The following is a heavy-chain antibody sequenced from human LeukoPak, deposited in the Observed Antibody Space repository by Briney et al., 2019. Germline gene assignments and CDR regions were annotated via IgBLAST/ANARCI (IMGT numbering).Heavy chain of an antibody. CDR2: TYYRSKWYY. Sequence: SQTLSLTCAISGDSFSSNSAAWNWIRQSPSRGLEWLGRTYYRSKWYYDYAVAVKSRISINPDSSKNQFSLQLSSVTPEDTAVYYCARDPVGGSTIFDYWGQGTLVTVSS. D-gene: IGHD1-26*01. J-gene: IGHJ4*02. CDR1: GDSFSSNSAA. V-gene: IGHV6-1*01. CDR3: ARDPVGGSTIFDY.